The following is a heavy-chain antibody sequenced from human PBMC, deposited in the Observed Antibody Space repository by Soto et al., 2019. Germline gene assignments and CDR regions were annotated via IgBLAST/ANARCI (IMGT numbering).Heavy chain of an antibody. J-gene: IGHJ4*02. CDR1: GFTFDSYA. V-gene: IGHV3-9*01. Sequence: EVQLVESGGGLVQPGRSLRLSCVASGFTFDSYAMHWVRQAPGKGLEWVSGISWNSGSIGYEDSVKGRFTISRDNAQNSVYLEMNRLRVEDTAFYYCVKDIHEQWLVSHFEYWGQGALVTVSS. CDR3: VKDIHEQWLVSHFEY. D-gene: IGHD6-19*01. CDR2: ISWNSGSI.